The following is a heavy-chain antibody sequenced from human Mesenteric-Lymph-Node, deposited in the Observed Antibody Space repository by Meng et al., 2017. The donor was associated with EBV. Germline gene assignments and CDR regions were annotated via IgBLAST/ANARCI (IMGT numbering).Heavy chain of an antibody. V-gene: IGHV4-4*02. CDR1: GGSITSGDW. D-gene: IGHD3-16*01. Sequence: QVHPQESGAGLVKPSVTLSLTCTIYGGSITSGDWWSWVRQTPGKGLEWIGQVYHRGSSSYNPPLKSRATISVDNSNNQFSLRLTSVTAADTAVYYCARGLGGSRNYYFDYWGQGTLVTVSS. CDR2: VYHRGSS. J-gene: IGHJ4*02. CDR3: ARGLGGSRNYYFDY.